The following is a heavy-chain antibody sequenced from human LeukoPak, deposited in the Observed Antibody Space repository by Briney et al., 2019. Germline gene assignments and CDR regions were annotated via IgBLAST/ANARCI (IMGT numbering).Heavy chain of an antibody. J-gene: IGHJ4*02. CDR3: ASRIIQYDSGSGNYYKGGFDY. D-gene: IGHD3-10*01. CDR1: GYTFTSYG. CDR2: ISAYNGNT. V-gene: IGHV1-18*01. Sequence: GASVKVSCKASGYTFTSYGISWVRQAPGQGLEWMGWISAYNGNTNYAQKLQGRVTMTTDTSTSTAYMELRSLRSDDTAVYYCASRIIQYDSGSGNYYKGGFDYWGQGTLVTVSS.